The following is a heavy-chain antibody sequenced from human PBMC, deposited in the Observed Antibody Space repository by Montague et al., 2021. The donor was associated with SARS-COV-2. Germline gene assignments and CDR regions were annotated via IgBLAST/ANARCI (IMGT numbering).Heavy chain of an antibody. Sequence: LRLSCAASGFTFSSYAMSWVRQAPGKGLEWVSVIYVGGSSTYYADFVKGRFTISRDNSKSTLYLQMNSLRAEDTAVYYCAKGAGRYYDSSGYYGYWGQGTLVTVSS. CDR2: IYVGGSST. V-gene: IGHV3-23*03. D-gene: IGHD3-22*01. J-gene: IGHJ4*02. CDR1: GFTFSSYA. CDR3: AKGAGRYYDSSGYYGY.